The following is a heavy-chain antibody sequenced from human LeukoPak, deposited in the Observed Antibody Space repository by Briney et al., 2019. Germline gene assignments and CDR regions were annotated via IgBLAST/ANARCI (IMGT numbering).Heavy chain of an antibody. Sequence: QPGGSLRLSCAASGFTFSGSAMHWVRQASGKGLEWVGRIRSKANSYATAYAASVKGRFTISRDDSKNTAYLQMNSLKTEDTAVYYCTSCGGDCYSGFDYWGQGTLVTVSS. CDR2: IRSKANSYAT. J-gene: IGHJ4*02. V-gene: IGHV3-73*01. CDR1: GFTFSGSA. D-gene: IGHD2-21*02. CDR3: TSCGGDCYSGFDY.